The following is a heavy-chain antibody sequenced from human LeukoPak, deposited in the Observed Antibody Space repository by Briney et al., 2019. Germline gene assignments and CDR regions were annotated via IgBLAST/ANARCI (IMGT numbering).Heavy chain of an antibody. D-gene: IGHD2-15*01. CDR2: MYYSGST. CDR1: GGSISSSSYY. CDR3: ARAGCSGGSCYADY. J-gene: IGHJ4*02. Sequence: SETLSLTCTVSGGSISSSSYYWGWIRQPPGKGLEWIGCMYYSGSTYYNPSLKSRVTISLDTSKNQFSLKLSSVTAADTAVYYCARAGCSGGSCYADYWGQGTLVTVSS. V-gene: IGHV4-39*07.